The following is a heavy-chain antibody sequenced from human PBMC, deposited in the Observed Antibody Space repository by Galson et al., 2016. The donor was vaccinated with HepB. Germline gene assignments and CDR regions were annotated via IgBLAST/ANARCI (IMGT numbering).Heavy chain of an antibody. CDR2: VSADGTTA. CDR1: GFTFDDYS. V-gene: IGHV3-43*02. CDR3: AKDVLLFGVVIATGAFDI. J-gene: IGHJ3*02. D-gene: IGHD3-3*01. Sequence: SLRLSCAASGFTFDDYSMHWVRQFPGKGLEWVSLVSADGTTAHYADSVKGRFTVSRDNIRKSLYLQMNSLKTEDSAFYYCAKDVLLFGVVIATGAFDIWGHGTVVTVSS.